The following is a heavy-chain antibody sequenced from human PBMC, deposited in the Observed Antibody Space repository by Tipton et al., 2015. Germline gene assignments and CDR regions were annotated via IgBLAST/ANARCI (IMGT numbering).Heavy chain of an antibody. D-gene: IGHD7-27*01. V-gene: IGHV5-51*01. CDR1: GYRFTKSW. CDR3: ARLGNLDWGDY. CDR2: IYPDDSDT. J-gene: IGHJ4*02. Sequence: QSGAEVKKPGESLTISCKTSGYRFTKSWIGWVRQMPGKGLEWMGSIYPDDSDTRYSPSFQGQVTISADKSISTAYLQWSSLKASDTAIYYCARLGNLDWGDYWGQGTLVTVSS.